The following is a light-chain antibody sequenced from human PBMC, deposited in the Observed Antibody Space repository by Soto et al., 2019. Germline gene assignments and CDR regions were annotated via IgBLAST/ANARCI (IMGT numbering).Light chain of an antibody. Sequence: QSALTQPRSVSGYPGQSVTISCTGTSSDVGGYNYVSWYQQHPGKAPQGMIYDVSERPSGVPDRFSGSKSGNTASLTISGLQAEDEADYYCCSNAGSYEVFGGGTKVTVL. J-gene: IGLJ2*01. V-gene: IGLV2-11*01. CDR2: DVS. CDR1: SSDVGGYNY. CDR3: CSNAGSYEV.